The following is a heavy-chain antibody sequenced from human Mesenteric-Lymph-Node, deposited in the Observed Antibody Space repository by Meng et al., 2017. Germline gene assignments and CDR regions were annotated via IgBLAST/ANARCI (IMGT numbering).Heavy chain of an antibody. CDR3: ARGTTVTYYGMDV. CDR1: GGSISSSSYY. J-gene: IGHJ6*02. Sequence: SETLSLTCTVSGGSISSSSYYWGWIRRPPGKGLEWIGSIYYSGSTYYNPSLKSRVTISVDTSKNQFSLKLSSVTAADTAVYYCARGTTVTYYGMDVWGQGTTVTVSS. V-gene: IGHV4-39*07. CDR2: IYYSGST. D-gene: IGHD4-11*01.